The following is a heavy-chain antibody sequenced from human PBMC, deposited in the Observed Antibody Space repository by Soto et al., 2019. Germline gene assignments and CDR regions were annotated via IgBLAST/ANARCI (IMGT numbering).Heavy chain of an antibody. CDR1: GFTFSSYS. Sequence: GGSLRLSCAASGFTFSSYSMNWVRQAPGKGLEWVSSISSSSSYIYYADSVKGRFTISRDNAKNSLYLQMNGLRAEDTAVYYCARDGVQLERRKNYYYYGMDVWGQGTTVTVSS. CDR3: ARDGVQLERRKNYYYYGMDV. V-gene: IGHV3-21*01. J-gene: IGHJ6*02. CDR2: ISSSSSYI. D-gene: IGHD1-1*01.